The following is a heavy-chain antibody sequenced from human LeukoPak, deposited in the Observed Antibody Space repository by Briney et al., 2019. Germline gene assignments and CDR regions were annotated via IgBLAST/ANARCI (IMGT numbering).Heavy chain of an antibody. Sequence: TSQTLSLTRTVSGGSISSGDYYWSWIRQPPGKGLEWIGYIYYSGSTYYNPSLKSRVTTSVDTSKNQFSLNLSSVTAAHTAVYYCARSPYYYFDYWGQGTLVTVSS. CDR3: ARSPYYYFDY. J-gene: IGHJ4*02. V-gene: IGHV4-30-4*08. D-gene: IGHD3-10*01. CDR2: IYYSGST. CDR1: GGSISSGDYY.